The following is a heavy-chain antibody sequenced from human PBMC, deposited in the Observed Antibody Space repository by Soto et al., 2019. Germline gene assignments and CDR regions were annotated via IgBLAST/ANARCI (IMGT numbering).Heavy chain of an antibody. CDR2: INAGNGNT. CDR3: ARKNPIGGWFDP. CDR1: GYTFTSYA. Sequence: ASVKVSCKASGYTFTSYAMHWVRQAPGQRLEWMGWINAGNGNTKYSQKFQGRVTITRDTSASTAYMELSSLRSEDTAVYYCARKNPIGGWFDPWGQGTLVTVSS. V-gene: IGHV1-3*01. J-gene: IGHJ5*02. D-gene: IGHD1-26*01.